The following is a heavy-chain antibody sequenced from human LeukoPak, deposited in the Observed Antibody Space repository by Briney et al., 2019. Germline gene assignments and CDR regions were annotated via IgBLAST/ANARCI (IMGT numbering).Heavy chain of an antibody. V-gene: IGHV4-39*07. D-gene: IGHD6-6*01. CDR3: ARVGYSSSIDY. CDR1: GGSISSSNYY. J-gene: IGHJ4*02. Sequence: SETLSLACTVSGGSISSSNYYWGWIRQPPGKGLECIGSIYYSARTYYNPSLKSRVTISVDTSKNQFSLKLSSVTAADTAVYYCARVGYSSSIDYWGQGTLVTVSS. CDR2: IYYSART.